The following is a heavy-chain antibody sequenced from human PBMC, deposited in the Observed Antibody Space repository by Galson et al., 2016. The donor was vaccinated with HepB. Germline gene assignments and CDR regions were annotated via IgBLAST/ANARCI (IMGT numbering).Heavy chain of an antibody. Sequence: LVKPTQTLTLTCTFSGFSLRSNGLGVAWIRQAPGEGLDWLASIYYSGTAYYNPSLQNRLTISVDTSKNQFSLKLSSVTAADTAVYYCARVGSGIAEYFQDWGQGTLAIVSS. CDR2: IYYSGTA. V-gene: IGHV4-39*01. CDR3: ARVGSGIAEYFQD. J-gene: IGHJ1*01. CDR1: GFSLRSNGLG. D-gene: IGHD6-19*01.